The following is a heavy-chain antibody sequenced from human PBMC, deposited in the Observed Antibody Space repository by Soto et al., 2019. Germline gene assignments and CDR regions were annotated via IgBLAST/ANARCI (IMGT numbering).Heavy chain of an antibody. D-gene: IGHD3-3*02. Sequence: GASVKVSCKASGGTFSSYAISWVRQAPGQGLEWMGGIIPIFGTANYAQKFQGRVTITADESTSTAYMELSSLRSEDTAVYYCARVRSPTPFLEWLLPRAYFDYWGQGTLVTVSS. CDR3: ARVRSPTPFLEWLLPRAYFDY. J-gene: IGHJ4*02. CDR2: IIPIFGTA. CDR1: GGTFSSYA. V-gene: IGHV1-69*13.